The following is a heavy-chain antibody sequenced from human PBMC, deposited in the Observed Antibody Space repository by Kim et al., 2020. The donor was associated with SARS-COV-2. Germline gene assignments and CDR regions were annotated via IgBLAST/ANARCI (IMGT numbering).Heavy chain of an antibody. CDR1: GYSFTSYW. J-gene: IGHJ6*02. CDR3: ARHRVDGSGSYYSYYYGMDV. Sequence: GESLKISCKGSGYSFTSYWIGWVRQMPGKGLEWMGIIYPGDSDTRYSPSFQGQVTISADKSISTAYLQWSSLKASDTAMYYCARHRVDGSGSYYSYYYGMDVWGQGTTVTVSS. V-gene: IGHV5-51*01. D-gene: IGHD3-10*01. CDR2: IYPGDSDT.